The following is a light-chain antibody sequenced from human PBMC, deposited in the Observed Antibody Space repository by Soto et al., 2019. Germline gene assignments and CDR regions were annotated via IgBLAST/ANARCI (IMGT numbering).Light chain of an antibody. Sequence: DIVMTQSPLSLPVTPGEPASISCRYSQSLLHSNGYNYLDWYLQKPGQSPQLLIYSGSNRASGVPDRFSGSGSGTDFTLKISRVEAEDVGTYYRMQAVQTPRTFGPGTKLEIK. J-gene: IGKJ2*01. CDR3: MQAVQTPRT. V-gene: IGKV2-28*01. CDR2: SGS. CDR1: QSLLHSNGYNY.